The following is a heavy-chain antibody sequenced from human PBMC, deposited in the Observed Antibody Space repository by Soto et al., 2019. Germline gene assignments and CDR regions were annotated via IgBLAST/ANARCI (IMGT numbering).Heavy chain of an antibody. V-gene: IGHV3-30-3*01. Sequence: QVQLVESGGGVVQPGRSLRLSCAASGFTFSSHTVHWVRQAPGKGLEWVAIISYDGSNKDYADSVKGRFTISRDNSKDTLSLQMIGLRPEDTAVYYCARAYYADSGAFDIWGPGTMVTVSS. CDR2: ISYDGSNK. CDR3: ARAYYADSGAFDI. J-gene: IGHJ3*02. D-gene: IGHD4-17*01. CDR1: GFTFSSHT.